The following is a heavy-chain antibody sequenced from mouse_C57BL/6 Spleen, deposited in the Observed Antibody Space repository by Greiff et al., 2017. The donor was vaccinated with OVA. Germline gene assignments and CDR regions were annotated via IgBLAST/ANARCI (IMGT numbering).Heavy chain of an antibody. CDR3: ARYSNYVYFDY. J-gene: IGHJ2*01. Sequence: QVQLQQPGAELVKPGASVKMSCKASGYTFTSYWITWVKQRPGQGLEWIGDVYPGSGSTNYNEKFKSKATLTVDTSSSTAYMQRSSLTSDDSAVYYSARYSNYVYFDYWGQGTTLTVSS. CDR1: GYTFTSYW. CDR2: VYPGSGST. D-gene: IGHD2-5*01. V-gene: IGHV1-55*01.